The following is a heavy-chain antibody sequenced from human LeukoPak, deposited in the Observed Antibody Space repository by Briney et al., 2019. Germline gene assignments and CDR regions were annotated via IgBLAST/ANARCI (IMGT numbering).Heavy chain of an antibody. D-gene: IGHD5-18*01. J-gene: IGHJ3*02. CDR1: GGSISSYY. Sequence: SETVSLTCTVSGGSISSYYWSWIRQPPGKGLEWIGYIYYSGSTNYNPSPKSRVTISVDTSKNQFSLKLSSVTAADTAVYYCARVEYSYGYYAFDIWGQGTMVTVSS. CDR3: ARVEYSYGYYAFDI. V-gene: IGHV4-59*08. CDR2: IYYSGST.